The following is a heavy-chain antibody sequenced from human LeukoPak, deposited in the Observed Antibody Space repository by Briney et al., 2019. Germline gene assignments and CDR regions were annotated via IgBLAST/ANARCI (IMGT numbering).Heavy chain of an antibody. CDR1: GFTFSDYW. CDR2: IKQDGGET. CDR3: ARIPDSSGHFDY. D-gene: IGHD6-19*01. V-gene: IGHV3-7*01. J-gene: IGHJ4*02. Sequence: PGGSLRLSCAASGFTFSDYWMNWVRQAPGKGLEWVANIKQDGGETYYVGSVKGRFTISRDNAKNSLYLQMNSLRAEDTAVYYCARIPDSSGHFDYWGQGTLVTVSS.